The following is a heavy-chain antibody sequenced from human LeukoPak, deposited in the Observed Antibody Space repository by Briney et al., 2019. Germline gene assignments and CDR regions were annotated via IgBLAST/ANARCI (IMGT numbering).Heavy chain of an antibody. D-gene: IGHD3-16*02. CDR1: GFTFSSYS. J-gene: IGHJ4*02. Sequence: PGGSLRLSCAASGFTFSSYSMNWVRQAPGKGLEWVSYISSSSSTIYYADSVKGRFTISRDNAKNSLYLQMNSLRAEDTAVYYCAKGSYVWGSYRSDYWGQGTLVTVSS. V-gene: IGHV3-48*01. CDR2: ISSSSSTI. CDR3: AKGSYVWGSYRSDY.